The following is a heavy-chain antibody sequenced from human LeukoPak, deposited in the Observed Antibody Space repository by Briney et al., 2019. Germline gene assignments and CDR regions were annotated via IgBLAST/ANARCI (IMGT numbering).Heavy chain of an antibody. CDR1: GFTFSSYA. Sequence: GGSLRLSCAASGFTFSSYAMHWVRQAPGKGLEWVSVIYNLGDTHYADFVKGRFTISRDNSKNTLYLEMHNLRADDTAVYYCAKRGTNYWYFDLWGRGTLVTVSS. CDR3: AKRGTNYWYFDL. D-gene: IGHD3-16*01. CDR2: IYNLGDT. J-gene: IGHJ2*01. V-gene: IGHV3-53*01.